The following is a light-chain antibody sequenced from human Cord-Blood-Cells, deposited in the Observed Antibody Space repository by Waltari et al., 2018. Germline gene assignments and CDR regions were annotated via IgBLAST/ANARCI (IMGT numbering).Light chain of an antibody. CDR2: DAS. CDR3: SSYTSSSTVV. V-gene: IGLV2-14*01. CDR1: SSDVGGYNY. J-gene: IGLJ2*01. Sequence: QSALTQPASVSGSPGQSIPISCPGTSSDVGGYNYVSWYPQHPGKAPQLMIYDASNRPSGVSNRFSGSKSGNTASLTISGLQAEDEADYYCSSYTSSSTVVFGGGTKLTVL.